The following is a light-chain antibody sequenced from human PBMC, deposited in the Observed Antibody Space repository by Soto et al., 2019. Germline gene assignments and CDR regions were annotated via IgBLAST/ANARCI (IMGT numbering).Light chain of an antibody. CDR2: KAS. J-gene: IGKJ1*01. CDR3: QQYNSYRA. CDR1: QSIDTW. Sequence: DIQMTQSPSTLSASVGDRVTITCRASQSIDTWLAWHQQKPGQVPKLLISKASSLESGVPSRFSGSGSGTEINLTIRRLQAEDSATYYCQQYNSYRAFGQGTKVEI. V-gene: IGKV1-5*03.